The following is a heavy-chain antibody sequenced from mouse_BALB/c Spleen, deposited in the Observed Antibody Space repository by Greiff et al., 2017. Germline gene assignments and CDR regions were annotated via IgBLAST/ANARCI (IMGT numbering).Heavy chain of an antibody. CDR3: ARKRITTAPFAY. CDR2: ISYSGST. V-gene: IGHV3-2*02. Sequence: EVKLVESGPGLVKPSQSLSLTCTVTGYSITSDYAWNWIRQFPGNKLEWMGYISYSGSTSYNPSLKSRISITRDTSKNQFFLQLNSVTTEDTATYYCARKRITTAPFAYWGQGTLVTVSA. J-gene: IGHJ3*01. CDR1: GYSITSDYA. D-gene: IGHD1-2*01.